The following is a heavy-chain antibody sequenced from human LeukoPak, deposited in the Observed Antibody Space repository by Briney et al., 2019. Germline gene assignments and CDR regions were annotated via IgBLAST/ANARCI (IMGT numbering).Heavy chain of an antibody. CDR3: ASRGMVRGVMGYYYYMDV. D-gene: IGHD3-10*01. CDR2: ISAYNGNT. V-gene: IGHV1-18*01. Sequence: ASVKVSCKVSGYTLTELSMHWARQAPGQGLEWMGWISAYNGNTNYAQRLQGRVTMTTDTSTSTAYMELRSLGSDDTAVYYCASRGMVRGVMGYYYYMDVWGKGTTVTVSS. J-gene: IGHJ6*03. CDR1: GYTLTELS.